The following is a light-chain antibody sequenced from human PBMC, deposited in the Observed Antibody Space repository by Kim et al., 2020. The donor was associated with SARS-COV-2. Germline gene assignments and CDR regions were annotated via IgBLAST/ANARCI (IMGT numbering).Light chain of an antibody. CDR3: QQYHNWWT. J-gene: IGKJ1*01. CDR2: GAS. CDR1: QSVDNN. Sequence: SVSTGERGTLSCSASQSVDNNLAWYKQKPGQAPRLLVYGASTRATGLPARFSVGGSGTEFALTISSLQSEDFALYYCQQYHNWWTFGQGTKVDIK. V-gene: IGKV3-15*01.